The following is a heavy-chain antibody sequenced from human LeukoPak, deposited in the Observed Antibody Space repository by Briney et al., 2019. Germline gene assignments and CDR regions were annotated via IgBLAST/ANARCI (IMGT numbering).Heavy chain of an antibody. V-gene: IGHV3-33*01. CDR2: IWSDGSKT. Sequence: GGSLRLSCAASGFTFSGYGMHWVRQTPGKGLEWVAVIWSDGSKTIYADSVKGRFTISRDNFKNTLYLQMNSLRAEDTAVYYCARDGDGPKYWYFNLWGRGTLVTVSS. J-gene: IGHJ2*01. CDR1: GFTFSGYG. CDR3: ARDGDGPKYWYFNL.